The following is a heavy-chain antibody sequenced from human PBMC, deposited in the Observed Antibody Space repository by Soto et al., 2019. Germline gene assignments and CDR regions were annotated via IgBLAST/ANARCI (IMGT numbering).Heavy chain of an antibody. D-gene: IGHD3-10*01. CDR2: IKQDGSET. CDR1: GFTFTNYR. CDR3: ARSYGTGFLSGY. J-gene: IGHJ4*02. V-gene: IGHV3-7*01. Sequence: EVHLVESGGGLVRPGESLRISCAASGFTFTNYRMSWLRQAPGKGLEWVANIKQDGSETRYVDSVKGRCTISRENAKNSLFLQMISLRAEDTAIYYCARSYGTGFLSGYWGQGTLVTVST.